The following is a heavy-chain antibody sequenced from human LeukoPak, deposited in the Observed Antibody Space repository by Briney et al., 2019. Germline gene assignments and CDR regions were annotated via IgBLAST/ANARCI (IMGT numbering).Heavy chain of an antibody. CDR3: ARDRSGYDLFDY. J-gene: IGHJ4*02. Sequence: SETLSLTCTVPGGSISSGAYYWSWIRQPPGKGLEWIGYIYYSGSTYYNPSLKSRVTISVDTSKNQFSLKLSSVTAADTAVYYCARDRSGYDLFDYWGQGTLLTVSS. V-gene: IGHV4-30-4*01. D-gene: IGHD5-12*01. CDR1: GGSISSGAYY. CDR2: IYYSGST.